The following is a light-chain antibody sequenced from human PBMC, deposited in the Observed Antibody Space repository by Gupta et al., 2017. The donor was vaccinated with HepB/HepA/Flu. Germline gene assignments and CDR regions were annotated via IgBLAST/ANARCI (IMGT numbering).Light chain of an antibody. CDR3: QSYDSRLSGSPV. CDR1: SSTIGAGFP. V-gene: IGLV1-40*01. CDR2: DNN. Sequence: QSVLAPPPSVSGAPGQRITISCIGSSSTIGAGFPVHWYQQLPGTVPKLLISDNNNRPSGGPDRFSASKSGTSASLAITGLQAEEEAHYYCQSYDSRLSGSPVFGGGTKLTVL. J-gene: IGLJ2*01.